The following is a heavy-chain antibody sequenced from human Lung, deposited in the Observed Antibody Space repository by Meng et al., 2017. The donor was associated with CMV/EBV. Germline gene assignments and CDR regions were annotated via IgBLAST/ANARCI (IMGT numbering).Heavy chain of an antibody. J-gene: IGHJ6*02. V-gene: IGHV4-38-2*02. CDR2: IFHGGTV. CDR3: ARERDYYSYMDV. Sequence: SXTXSLXCTISGYSITTSYFWGWVRQSPGKGLEWIGSIFHGGTVYYNPSLKSRVTISLDTSKNQFSLRLDSVTAADTAVYYCARERDYYSYMDVWGRGPTVTVSS. CDR1: GYSITTSYF.